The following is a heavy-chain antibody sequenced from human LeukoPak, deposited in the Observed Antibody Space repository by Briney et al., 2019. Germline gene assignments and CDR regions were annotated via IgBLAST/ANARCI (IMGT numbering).Heavy chain of an antibody. J-gene: IGHJ4*02. Sequence: GASAKVSCKPFGYTFTGYYLHWVRQAPGQAPEWMGWINPNTGATLYAQNFQGRVTLSRDTSINTAYMDLSSLRSDDTAVYYCARDRVGSGWPRPFYFEFWGQGTLVTVSS. CDR2: INPNTGAT. V-gene: IGHV1-2*02. D-gene: IGHD6-19*01. CDR1: GYTFTGYY. CDR3: ARDRVGSGWPRPFYFEF.